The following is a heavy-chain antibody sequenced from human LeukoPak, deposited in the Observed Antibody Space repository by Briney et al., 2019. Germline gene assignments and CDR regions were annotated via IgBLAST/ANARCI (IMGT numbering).Heavy chain of an antibody. CDR1: GFTFSGYA. D-gene: IGHD4-17*01. Sequence: PGGSLRLSCAASGFTFSGYAMAWVRQAPGKGLEWVSTISSSGGTTYYADSVKGRFSISRDNSNNTLFVQMNSLRADDTAVFYCAKENGDYGYYYYGMDVWGQGTTVTVSS. V-gene: IGHV3-23*01. J-gene: IGHJ6*02. CDR2: ISSSGGTT. CDR3: AKENGDYGYYYYGMDV.